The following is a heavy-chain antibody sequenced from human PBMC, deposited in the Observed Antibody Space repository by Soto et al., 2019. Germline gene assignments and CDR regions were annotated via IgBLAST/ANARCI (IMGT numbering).Heavy chain of an antibody. V-gene: IGHV1-18*01. D-gene: IGHD6-6*01. J-gene: IGHJ6*02. CDR1: GYTFTSYG. CDR3: AREPSLVAARRYYYYYGMDV. Sequence: QVRLVQSGAEVKKPGASVKVSCKASGYTFTSYGISWVRQAPGQGLEWMGWISAYNGNTNYAQKLQGRVTMTTDTSTSTAYMELRSLRSDDTAVYYCAREPSLVAARRYYYYYGMDVWGQGTTVTVSS. CDR2: ISAYNGNT.